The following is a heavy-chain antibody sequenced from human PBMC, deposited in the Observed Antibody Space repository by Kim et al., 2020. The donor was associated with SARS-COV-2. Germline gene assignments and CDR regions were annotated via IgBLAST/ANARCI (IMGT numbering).Heavy chain of an antibody. CDR2: MYHSGNT. J-gene: IGHJ4*02. CDR3: ARDITFGGGIVIESLSPAGD. Sequence: SETLSLTCSVSRYSISSGYYWGWIRQPPGKGLEWIGSMYHSGNTYYNPSLRSRVTISVDTSKNQLSLMLSSVTAADTAIYYCARDITFGGGIVIESLSPAGDWGQGALVTVSS. V-gene: IGHV4-38-2*02. CDR1: RYSISSGYY. D-gene: IGHD3-16*02.